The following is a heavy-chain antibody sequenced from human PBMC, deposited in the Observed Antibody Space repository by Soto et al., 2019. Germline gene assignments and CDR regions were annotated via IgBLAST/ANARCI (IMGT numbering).Heavy chain of an antibody. CDR2: MNPNSGNT. CDR1: GYTFTSYD. CDR3: ARGRLPYSSSSPVFDY. V-gene: IGHV1-8*01. D-gene: IGHD6-6*01. Sequence: ASMKVSCKASGYTFTSYDINWVRQATGQGLEWMGWMNPNSGNTGYAQKFQGRVTMTRNTSISTAYMELSSLRSEDTAVYYCARGRLPYSSSSPVFDYWGQGTLVTVSS. J-gene: IGHJ4*02.